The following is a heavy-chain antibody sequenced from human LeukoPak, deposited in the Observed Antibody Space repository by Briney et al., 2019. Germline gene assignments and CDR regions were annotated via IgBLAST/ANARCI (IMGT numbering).Heavy chain of an antibody. CDR3: ARVNAAAGSFYYYYMDV. Sequence: GGSLRLSCEASGFTFSSYSMNRVRKAPGKGLEWVSSISSSSSYIYYADSVKGRFTISRDNAKNSLYLQMNSLRAEDTAVYYCARVNAAAGSFYYYYMDVWGKGTTVTVSS. CDR2: ISSSSSYI. V-gene: IGHV3-21*01. D-gene: IGHD6-13*01. CDR1: GFTFSSYS. J-gene: IGHJ6*03.